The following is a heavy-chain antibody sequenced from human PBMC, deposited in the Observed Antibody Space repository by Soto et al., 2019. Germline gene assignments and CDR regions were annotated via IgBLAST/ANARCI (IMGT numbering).Heavy chain of an antibody. Sequence: PGGSLRLSCAASGFTFSTYAMSWVRQAPGKGLEWVSAISSGGTSTYYADSVKGRFTISRDNAKNSLYLQMNSLRAEDTAVYYCARDGLSTPFYYYYGMDVWGQGTTVTVSS. D-gene: IGHD1-1*01. J-gene: IGHJ6*02. CDR3: ARDGLSTPFYYYYGMDV. V-gene: IGHV3-21*01. CDR1: GFTFSTYA. CDR2: ISSGGTST.